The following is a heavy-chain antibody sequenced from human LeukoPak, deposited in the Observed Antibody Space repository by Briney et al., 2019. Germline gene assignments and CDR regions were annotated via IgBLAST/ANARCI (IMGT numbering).Heavy chain of an antibody. J-gene: IGHJ4*02. D-gene: IGHD2-21*02. Sequence: ASVKVSCKASGYTFTSYGISWVRQAPGQGLEWMGWISAYNGNTNYAQKLQGRVTMTTDTSTSTAYMELRSLRSDDTAVYYCARDLLYCGGDCYSSPDYWGQGTLVTVSS. CDR2: ISAYNGNT. CDR3: ARDLLYCGGDCYSSPDY. V-gene: IGHV1-18*01. CDR1: GYTFTSYG.